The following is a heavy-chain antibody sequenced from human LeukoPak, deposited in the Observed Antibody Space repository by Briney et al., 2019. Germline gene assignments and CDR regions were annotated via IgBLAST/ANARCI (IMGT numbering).Heavy chain of an antibody. Sequence: SETLSLTCTVSGGSLSSYYWSWTRHPPGNGLEGIGYIYYSGSTNYNPSLKSRVTISVDTSKNQFSLKLSSVTAAYTAVYYCARLPGRWSGSYFPWGQGTLVTVSS. CDR3: ARLPGRWSGSYFP. CDR1: GGSLSSYY. J-gene: IGHJ5*02. V-gene: IGHV4-59*08. CDR2: IYYSGST. D-gene: IGHD1-26*01.